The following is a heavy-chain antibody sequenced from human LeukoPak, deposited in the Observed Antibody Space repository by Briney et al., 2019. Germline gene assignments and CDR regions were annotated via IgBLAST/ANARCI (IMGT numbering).Heavy chain of an antibody. CDR2: IYPGDSDT. J-gene: IGHJ4*02. Sequence: GESLKISRKGSGYSFTSYWIGWVRQMPGKGLEWMGIIYPGDSDTRYSPFFQGQVTISADKSISTAYLQWSSLKASDTAMYYCARRPRTYYYDSSGYYWDYWGQGTLVTVSS. CDR3: ARRPRTYYYDSSGYYWDY. V-gene: IGHV5-51*01. CDR1: GYSFTSYW. D-gene: IGHD3-22*01.